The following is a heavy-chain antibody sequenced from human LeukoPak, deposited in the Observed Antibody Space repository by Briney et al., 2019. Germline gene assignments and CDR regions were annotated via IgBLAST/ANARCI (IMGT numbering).Heavy chain of an antibody. CDR3: AGSYYSDRSLDY. D-gene: IGHD3-22*01. CDR1: GGSISSYY. Sequence: SETLSLTCTVSGGSISSYYWSWIRQPPGRGLEWIGYIYYSGSTATYNPSLKSRVTISVDTSKNQFSLKLSSVTAADTAVYYSAGSYYSDRSLDYWGQGTLVTVSS. V-gene: IGHV4-59*01. CDR2: IYYSGSTA. J-gene: IGHJ4*02.